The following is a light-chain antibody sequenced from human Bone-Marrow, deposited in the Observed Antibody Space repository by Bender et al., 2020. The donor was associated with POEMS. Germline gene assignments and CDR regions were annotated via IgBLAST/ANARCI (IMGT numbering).Light chain of an antibody. Sequence: QSVLTQPPSVSGAPGQRVTISCSGGSSNIGANYDVHWYQHLPGTAPKLLIYGNIHRPSGFPDRYSGSKSGTSASLAITGLQSDDEADYYCFSYAGTYTWVFGGGTKLTVL. CDR2: GNI. CDR3: FSYAGTYTWV. CDR1: SSNIGANYD. V-gene: IGLV1-40*01. J-gene: IGLJ3*02.